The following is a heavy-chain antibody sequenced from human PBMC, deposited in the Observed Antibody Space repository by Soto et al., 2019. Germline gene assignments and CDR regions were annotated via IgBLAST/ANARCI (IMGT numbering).Heavy chain of an antibody. J-gene: IGHJ4*02. CDR1: SGSISSSSSY. Sequence: QLQLQESGPGLVKPSETLSLTCTVSSGSISSSSSYWGWIRQPPGKGLEWIGSIYYSGNTYYNPSLNSRVTISIDSSNTQFSLKLSSVTTADTAVYYCRAQDYGAKGYYFETWGQGTLVTVSS. D-gene: IGHD4-17*01. V-gene: IGHV4-39*01. CDR2: IYYSGNT. CDR3: RAQDYGAKGYYFET.